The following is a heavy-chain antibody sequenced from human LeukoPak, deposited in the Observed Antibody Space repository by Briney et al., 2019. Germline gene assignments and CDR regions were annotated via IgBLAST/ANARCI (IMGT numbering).Heavy chain of an antibody. CDR2: IFYDGDTK. V-gene: IGHV3-30*04. Sequence: GGSLRLSCAASGFTFSNYAMHWVRQAPGKGLEWVTVIFYDGDTKYYADSVKGRFTVSRDNSKNTLYLQMNSLRAEDTAVYYCARDLRPVVVAATPYYWGQGTLVTVSS. CDR3: ARDLRPVVVAATPYY. J-gene: IGHJ4*02. CDR1: GFTFSNYA. D-gene: IGHD2-15*01.